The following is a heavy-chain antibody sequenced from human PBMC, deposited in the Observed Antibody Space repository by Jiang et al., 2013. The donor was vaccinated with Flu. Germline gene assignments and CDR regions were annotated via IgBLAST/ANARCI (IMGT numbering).Heavy chain of an antibody. Sequence: PGLVKASETLSLTCTVSGGSFSGTSYISGTSYLWGWVRQPPGKGLEWIASVYYSGTTYYNSAFKSRVTISVDTSKNQFSLLMTSVIAADTAVYYCASLHTVSPAYWGQGMLVTVSS. D-gene: IGHD4-17*01. V-gene: IGHV4-39*01. J-gene: IGHJ4*02. CDR1: GGSFSGTSYISGTSYL. CDR2: VYYSGTT. CDR3: ASLHTVSPAY.